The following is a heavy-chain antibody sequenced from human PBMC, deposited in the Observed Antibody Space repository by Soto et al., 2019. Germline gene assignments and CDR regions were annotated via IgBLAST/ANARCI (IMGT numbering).Heavy chain of an antibody. J-gene: IGHJ4*02. Sequence: ASLMVSCKSSGYTFTSYDMRWVRHAPGQGLEWMGWISVYSGRTNYAQKFKDRVTMTTDTSTSTAYMEVRSLTSDDTAVYYCAKQRRAAGARSGYWGKGTLVSVPS. CDR3: AKQRRAAGARSGY. CDR1: GYTFTSYD. D-gene: IGHD3-3*01. V-gene: IGHV1-18*04. CDR2: ISVYSGRT.